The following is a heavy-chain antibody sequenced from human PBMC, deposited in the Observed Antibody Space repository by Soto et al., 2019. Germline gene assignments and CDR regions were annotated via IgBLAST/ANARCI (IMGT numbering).Heavy chain of an antibody. J-gene: IGHJ3*02. Sequence: QVQLQESGPGLVKPSQTLSLTCTVSGGSISSGGHYWSWVRQHPGKGLEWIGCIFYSGSTYYNPSFKSRVTISVDTAKNQFSLKLTSVTAADTAVYFCARDNYGSSGYYYGAFHIWGQGTMVTVSS. V-gene: IGHV4-31*03. CDR2: IFYSGST. CDR3: ARDNYGSSGYYYGAFHI. CDR1: GGSISSGGHY. D-gene: IGHD3-22*01.